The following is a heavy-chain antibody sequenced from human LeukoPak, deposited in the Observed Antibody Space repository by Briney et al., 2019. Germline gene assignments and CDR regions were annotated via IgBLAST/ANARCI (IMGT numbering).Heavy chain of an antibody. CDR2: IGSGT. D-gene: IGHD6-13*01. Sequence: GGSLRLSCGASGFTFSSYAMSWVRQAPGKGLEWVSAIGSGTYYADSVKGRFTISRDNSKNTLYLQMNSLRAEDTAVYYCAKVLVYYFDYWGQGTLVTVSS. CDR1: GFTFSSYA. V-gene: IGHV3-23*01. CDR3: AKVLVYYFDY. J-gene: IGHJ4*02.